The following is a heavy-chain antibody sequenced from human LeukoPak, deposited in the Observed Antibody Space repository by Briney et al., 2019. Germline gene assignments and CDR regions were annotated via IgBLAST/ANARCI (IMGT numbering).Heavy chain of an antibody. V-gene: IGHV1-24*01. CDR1: GYTLTELS. CDR2: FDPEDGET. J-gene: IGHJ4*02. D-gene: IGHD6-19*01. Sequence: ASVKVSCKASGYTLTELSMHWVRQAPGKGLEWMGGFDPEDGETIYAQKFQGRVTMTEDTSTDTAYMELSSLRSEDTAVYYCATGDSSGWPDFDYWGQGTLVTVSS. CDR3: ATGDSSGWPDFDY.